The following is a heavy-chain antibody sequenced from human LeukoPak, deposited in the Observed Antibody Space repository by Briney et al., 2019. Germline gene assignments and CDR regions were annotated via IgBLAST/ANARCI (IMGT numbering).Heavy chain of an antibody. J-gene: IGHJ6*03. CDR3: ARTRRDGSGWYNYYYYMDV. CDR1: GDTFTGYY. Sequence: ASVTVSCKASGDTFTGYYIHWVRQAPGQGLEWMGWINPNTNGTNYAQKFQGRVTMTRDTSISTAYMELSRLRSDDTAVYYCARTRRDGSGWYNYYYYMDVWGKGTTVTVSS. D-gene: IGHD6-19*01. V-gene: IGHV1-2*02. CDR2: INPNTNGT.